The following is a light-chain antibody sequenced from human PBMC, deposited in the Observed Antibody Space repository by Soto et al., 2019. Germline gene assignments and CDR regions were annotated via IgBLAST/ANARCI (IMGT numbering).Light chain of an antibody. CDR1: SSNIGAGYD. V-gene: IGLV1-40*01. J-gene: IGLJ1*01. Sequence: QSVLTQPPSVSGAPGQRVTISCTGSSSNIGAGYDVPWYQQLPGTAPKLLIYGNSNRPSGVPDRFSGSKSGTSASLAITGLQAEDEADYYCQSYDISLSGYVFGTGTKLTVL. CDR3: QSYDISLSGYV. CDR2: GNS.